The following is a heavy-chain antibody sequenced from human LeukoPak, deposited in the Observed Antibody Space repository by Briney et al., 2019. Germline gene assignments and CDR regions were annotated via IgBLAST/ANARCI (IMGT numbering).Heavy chain of an antibody. CDR3: AKPPGDYYDSSGYYYGFDY. CDR2: ISGSGGST. CDR1: GFTFSSYA. J-gene: IGHJ4*02. D-gene: IGHD3-22*01. Sequence: GGSLRLSCAASGFTFSSYAMSWVRQAPGKGPEWVSAISGSGGSTYYADSVKGRFTISRDNSKNTLYLQMNSLRAEDTAVYYCAKPPGDYYDSSGYYYGFDYWGQGTLVTVSS. V-gene: IGHV3-23*01.